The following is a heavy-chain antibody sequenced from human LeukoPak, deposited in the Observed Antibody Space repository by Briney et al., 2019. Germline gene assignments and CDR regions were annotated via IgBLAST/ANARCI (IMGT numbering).Heavy chain of an antibody. J-gene: IGHJ4*02. CDR3: ARQGTYSSAIGMGY. CDR1: GYTFNNHY. Sequence: VASVKVSCKASGYTFNNHYMYWVRQAPGQGLEWMGVINPSGGSTSYAQKFQGRVIMTRDTSTRTVYMEVNSLRSEDTAVYYCARQGTYSSAIGMGYWGQGTLVTVSS. CDR2: INPSGGST. V-gene: IGHV1-46*02. D-gene: IGHD6-19*01.